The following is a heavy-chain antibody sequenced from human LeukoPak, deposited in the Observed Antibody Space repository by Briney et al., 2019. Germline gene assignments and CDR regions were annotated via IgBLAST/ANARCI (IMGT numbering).Heavy chain of an antibody. V-gene: IGHV4-38-2*01. CDR2: IYQSGST. CDR1: GYSISSGYY. CDR3: ARVIYCSGGSCYDGAWFDP. J-gene: IGHJ5*02. Sequence: PSETLSLTCAVSGYSISSGYYWGWIRQPPGKGLEGIGSIYQSGSTYYNPSLKSRVTISVDTSKNQFSLKLISVTAADTAVYYCARVIYCSGGSCYDGAWFDPWGQGTLVTVSS. D-gene: IGHD2-15*01.